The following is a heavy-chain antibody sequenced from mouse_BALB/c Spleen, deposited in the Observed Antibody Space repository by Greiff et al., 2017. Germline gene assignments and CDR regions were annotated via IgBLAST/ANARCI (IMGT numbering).Heavy chain of an antibody. J-gene: IGHJ3*01. CDR2: ISYSGST. CDR3: AREGGMVTAY. CDR1: GYSITSDYA. Sequence: EVQLQQSGPGLVKPSQSLSLTCTVTGYSITSDYAWNWFRQFPGNKLEWMGYISYSGSTSYNPSLKSRISITRDTSKNQFFLQLNSVTTEDTATYYCAREGGMVTAYWGQGTLVTVSA. V-gene: IGHV3-2*02. D-gene: IGHD2-2*01.